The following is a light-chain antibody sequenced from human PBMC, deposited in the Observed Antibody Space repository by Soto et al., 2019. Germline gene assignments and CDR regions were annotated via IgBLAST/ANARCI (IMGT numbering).Light chain of an antibody. CDR3: QQRSNWPPIT. V-gene: IGKV3-11*01. CDR2: DAS. CDR1: QSVFNN. Sequence: EIVMTQSPATLSVSPGERVSLSCRASQSVFNNLAWYQQKPGQAPRLLIYDASNRATGIPARFSGSGSGTDFSLTISSLEPEDFAVYYCQQRSNWPPITFGQGTRLEIK. J-gene: IGKJ5*01.